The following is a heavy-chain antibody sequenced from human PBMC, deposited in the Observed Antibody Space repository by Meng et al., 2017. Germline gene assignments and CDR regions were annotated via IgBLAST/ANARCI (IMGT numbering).Heavy chain of an antibody. D-gene: IGHD3-10*01. Sequence: SETLSITCAVSGGSISSSNWWSWVRQPPGKGLEWIGEIYHSGSTNYNPSLKSRVTISVDKSKNQFSLKLSSVTAADTAVYYCASSMVRGVITDYWGQGTLVTVSS. V-gene: IGHV4-4*02. J-gene: IGHJ4*02. CDR1: GGSISSSNW. CDR2: IYHSGST. CDR3: ASSMVRGVITDY.